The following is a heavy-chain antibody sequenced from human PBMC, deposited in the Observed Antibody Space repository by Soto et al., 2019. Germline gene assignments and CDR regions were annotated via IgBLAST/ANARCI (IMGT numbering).Heavy chain of an antibody. D-gene: IGHD4-17*01. J-gene: IGHJ3*01. CDR2: IYYSGST. CDR1: GGSIGYYY. CDR3: ARERGVTTNDAFDV. V-gene: IGHV4-59*01. Sequence: SETLSLTCTVSGGSIGYYYWTWMRQPPGKGLEWIGFIYYSGSTNYNPSLKSRVTMSVDTSKNRFSLKLTSVTAADTAVYYCARERGVTTNDAFDVWGRGAMVTVSS.